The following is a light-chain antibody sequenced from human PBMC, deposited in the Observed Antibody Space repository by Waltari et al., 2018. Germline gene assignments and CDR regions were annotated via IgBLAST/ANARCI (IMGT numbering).Light chain of an antibody. CDR3: QQYGSSNT. J-gene: IGKJ4*01. Sequence: EIVLTQSPGTLSLSPGERATLSCRASQSVSNNYLAWYQQIPGQAPSLLIYSSSNSATGIPDRFSGSGSGTDFTLTINRLEPEDVAVYYCQQYGSSNTFGGGTKVEIK. V-gene: IGKV3-20*01. CDR2: SSS. CDR1: QSVSNNY.